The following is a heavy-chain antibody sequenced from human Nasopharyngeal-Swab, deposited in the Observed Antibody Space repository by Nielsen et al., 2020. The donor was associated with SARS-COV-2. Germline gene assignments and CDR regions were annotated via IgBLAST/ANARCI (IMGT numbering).Heavy chain of an antibody. Sequence: ASVKVSCKASGYTFTSYAMHWVRQAPGQRLERMGWINAGNGNTKYSQKFQGRVTITRDTSASTAYMELSSLRSEDTAVYYCARDSSGWRYWFDPWGQGTLVTVSS. CDR3: ARDSSGWRYWFDP. CDR1: GYTFTSYA. J-gene: IGHJ5*02. V-gene: IGHV1-3*01. D-gene: IGHD6-19*01. CDR2: INAGNGNT.